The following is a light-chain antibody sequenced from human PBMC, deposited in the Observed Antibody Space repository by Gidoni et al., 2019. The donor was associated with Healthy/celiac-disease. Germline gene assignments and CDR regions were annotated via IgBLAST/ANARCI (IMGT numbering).Light chain of an antibody. Sequence: DSVMTQSPLSLPVTPGEPASISCRSSQSLLHINGYNYLDWYLQKPGQSPQLLIYLGSNRASGVPDRFSGSGSGTDFTLKISRVEAEDVGVYYCMQALQTPTFGQGTKVEIK. J-gene: IGKJ1*01. CDR2: LGS. V-gene: IGKV2-28*01. CDR3: MQALQTPT. CDR1: QSLLHINGYNY.